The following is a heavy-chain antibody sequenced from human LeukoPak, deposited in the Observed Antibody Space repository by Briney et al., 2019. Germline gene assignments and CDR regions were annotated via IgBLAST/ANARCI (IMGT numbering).Heavy chain of an antibody. D-gene: IGHD5-18*01. CDR1: GFTVSSNY. CDR3: ARATAGTAMAFDY. CDR2: IYSGGST. J-gene: IGHJ4*02. V-gene: IGHV3-66*01. Sequence: PGGSLRLSCAASGFTVSSNYMSWVRQAPGKGLEWVSVIYSGGSTYYADSVKGRFTISRDNSKNTVYLQMNSLRAEDTAVYYCARATAGTAMAFDYWGQGTLVTVSS.